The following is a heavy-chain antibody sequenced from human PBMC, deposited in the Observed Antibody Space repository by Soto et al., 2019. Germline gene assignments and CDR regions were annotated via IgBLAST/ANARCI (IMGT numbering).Heavy chain of an antibody. D-gene: IGHD6-19*01. Sequence: PGGSLRLSCAASWFTFSNYWMSWVRQAPGKGLEWVANIKQDGSEKYYVDSVKGRFTLSRDNAQNSLQLQMNSLRAEDTAIYFCARVAYGNGWIFDHWGQGTPVTVSS. V-gene: IGHV3-7*01. CDR3: ARVAYGNGWIFDH. CDR1: WFTFSNYW. J-gene: IGHJ4*01. CDR2: IKQDGSEK.